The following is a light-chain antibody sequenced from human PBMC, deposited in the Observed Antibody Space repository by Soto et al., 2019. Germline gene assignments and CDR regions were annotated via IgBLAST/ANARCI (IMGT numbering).Light chain of an antibody. CDR1: SSNIGAGYD. J-gene: IGLJ2*01. V-gene: IGLV1-40*01. CDR3: RSYDSSLRGVV. Sequence: QSVLTQPPSVSGAPGQRVTISCTGSSSNIGAGYDVHWYQQLPGTAPKLLIYGNSNRPSGVPDRFSGSKSGTSASLAITGLQAADEADYYCRSYDSSLRGVVFGGGTKLTVL. CDR2: GNS.